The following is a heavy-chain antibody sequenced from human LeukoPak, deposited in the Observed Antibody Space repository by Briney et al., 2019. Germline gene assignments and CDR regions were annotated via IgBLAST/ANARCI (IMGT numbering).Heavy chain of an antibody. Sequence: ASVKVSCKVSGYTLSELSMHWVRQAPGKGLEWMGGFDPEDDETIYAQKFQGRVTMTRDTSTSTVHMELSSLRSEDTAVYYCARVYPNGYDDAFDIWGQGTMVTVSS. CDR1: GYTLSELS. CDR3: ARVYPNGYDDAFDI. CDR2: FDPEDDET. D-gene: IGHD3-3*01. V-gene: IGHV1-24*01. J-gene: IGHJ3*02.